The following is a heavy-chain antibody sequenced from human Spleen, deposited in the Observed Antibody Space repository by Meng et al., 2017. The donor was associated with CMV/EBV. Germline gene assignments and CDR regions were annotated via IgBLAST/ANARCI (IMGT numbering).Heavy chain of an antibody. CDR2: FHQNVRP. CDR1: GASISGRRYY. J-gene: IGHJ4*02. D-gene: IGHD2-21*01. CDR3: ARSRILCIPAD. V-gene: IGHV4-39*07. Sequence: SETLSLTCNVSGASISGRRYYRGWIRQPPGKGLEWIGTFHQNVRPFYNSSLKSRVTISVDTSNNQVSLRLTSVTASDTAVYYCARSRILCIPADWGQGTLVTVSS.